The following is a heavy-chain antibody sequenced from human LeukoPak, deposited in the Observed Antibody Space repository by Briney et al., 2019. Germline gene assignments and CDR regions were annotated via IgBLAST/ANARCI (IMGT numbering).Heavy chain of an antibody. J-gene: IGHJ5*02. CDR2: ISSSGSTI. CDR1: GFTFSDYY. CDR3: ARDAQLWSNWFDP. D-gene: IGHD5-18*01. V-gene: IGHV3-11*04. Sequence: PGGSLRLSCAASGFTFSDYYMSWIRQAPGKGLEWVLYISSSGSTIYYADSVKGRFTISRDNAKNSLYLQMNSLRAEDTAVYYCARDAQLWSNWFDPWGQGTLVTVSS.